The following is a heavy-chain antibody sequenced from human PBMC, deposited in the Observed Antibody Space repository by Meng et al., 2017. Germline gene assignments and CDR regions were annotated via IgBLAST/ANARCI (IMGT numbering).Heavy chain of an antibody. J-gene: IGHJ4*02. V-gene: IGHV1-18*01. CDR1: GYTLSSDG. CDR3: ATRGNPYLNC. CDR2: INTYNGKT. Sequence: QGHLVQSGVEGKKPGASVKVSCEASGYTLSSDGFSWVRQAPGQGLEWLGWINTYNGKTDYAQKFQGRITMTTDTFTSTAYMELRNLRSDDTAVYYCATRGNPYLNCWGQGTLVTVSS.